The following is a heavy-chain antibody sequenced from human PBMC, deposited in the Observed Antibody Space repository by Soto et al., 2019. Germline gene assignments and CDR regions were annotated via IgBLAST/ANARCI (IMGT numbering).Heavy chain of an antibody. V-gene: IGHV4-39*01. Sequence: ETLSLTCTVSGGSISSSSYYWGWIRQPPGKGLEWIGSIYYSGSTYYNPSLKSRVTISVDTSKNQFSLKLSSVTAADTAVYYCARHDGSGSYLVYWGQGTLVTVSS. J-gene: IGHJ4*02. CDR1: GGSISSSSYY. CDR3: ARHDGSGSYLVY. D-gene: IGHD3-10*01. CDR2: IYYSGST.